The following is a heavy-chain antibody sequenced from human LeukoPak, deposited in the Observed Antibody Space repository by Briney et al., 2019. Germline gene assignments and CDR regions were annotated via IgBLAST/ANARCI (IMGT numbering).Heavy chain of an antibody. V-gene: IGHV1-2*02. CDR1: GYTFTRYY. CDR2: INPNSGGA. J-gene: IGHJ5*02. Sequence: GASVKVSCTASGYTFTRYYIHWVRQAPGQGREWMGWINPNSGGANYAQEFQGRVTMTRDTSISTAYMELSRLRSDDTAVYYCARERTGYDEEGNWFDPWGQGTLVIVSS. D-gene: IGHD5-12*01. CDR3: ARERTGYDEEGNWFDP.